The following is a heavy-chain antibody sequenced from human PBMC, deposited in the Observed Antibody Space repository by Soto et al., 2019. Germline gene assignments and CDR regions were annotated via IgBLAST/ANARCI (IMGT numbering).Heavy chain of an antibody. CDR2: ISYDGSNK. V-gene: IGHV3-30-3*01. CDR1: GFTFSSYA. Sequence: GGSLRLSCAASGFTFSSYAMHWVRQAPGKGLEWVAVISYDGSNKYYADSVKGRFTISRDNSKNTLYLQMNSLRAEDTAVYYCARRPDLGYCSGGSCYSGVHYGMDVWGQGTTVTVSS. D-gene: IGHD2-15*01. J-gene: IGHJ6*02. CDR3: ARRPDLGYCSGGSCYSGVHYGMDV.